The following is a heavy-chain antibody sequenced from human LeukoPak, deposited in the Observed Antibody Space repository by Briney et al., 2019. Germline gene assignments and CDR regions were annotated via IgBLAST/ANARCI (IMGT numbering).Heavy chain of an antibody. CDR1: GGPFSNFY. V-gene: IGHV3-23*01. CDR3: VKDFDH. CDR2: ISGSGENI. Sequence: ETLSLTCAVYGGPFSNFYWSWVRQAPGKGLEWVSVISGSGENIYYADSVKGRFTISRDNSKNTLYLQMNSLRAGDTAVYYCVKDFDHWGQGTLVTVSS. J-gene: IGHJ4*02.